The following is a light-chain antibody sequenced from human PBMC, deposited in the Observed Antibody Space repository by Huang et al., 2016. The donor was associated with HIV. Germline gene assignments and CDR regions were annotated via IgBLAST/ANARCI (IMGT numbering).Light chain of an antibody. V-gene: IGKV3-11*01. Sequence: EIVLTQSPATLSLSPGERATLSCRASQSVSNFLAWYQQKPGQAPRLLIYDASNRATSNPARFSGNVSGTDCTLTSSGLEPEDFAVYYCQRRSNWPPLTFGGGTKVEIK. CDR3: QRRSNWPPLT. CDR2: DAS. J-gene: IGKJ4*01. CDR1: QSVSNF.